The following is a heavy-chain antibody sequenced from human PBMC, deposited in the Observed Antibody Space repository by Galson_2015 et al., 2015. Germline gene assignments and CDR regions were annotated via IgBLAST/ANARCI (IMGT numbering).Heavy chain of an antibody. CDR2: IYWDDDK. CDR1: GFSLSTRGVG. V-gene: IGHV2-5*02. D-gene: IGHD3-3*01. CDR3: AHSKAYDLGYYMDV. Sequence: PALVKPTQPLTLTCTFSGFSLSTRGVGVGWIRQPPGKALEWLALIYWDDDKRYSPSLKSRLTITKDTSKNQVVLTMTNMDPVDTATYYCAHSKAYDLGYYMDVWGKGTTVTVSS. J-gene: IGHJ6*03.